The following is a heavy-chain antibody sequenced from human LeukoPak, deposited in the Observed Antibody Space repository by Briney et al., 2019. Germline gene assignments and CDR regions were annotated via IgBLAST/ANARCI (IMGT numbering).Heavy chain of an antibody. V-gene: IGHV4-39*01. CDR2: IYYSGNT. CDR1: GGSISSSSYY. Sequence: PSETLSLTCTVSGGSISSSSYYWGWIRQPPGKGLEWIGSIYYSGNTYHNPSLKSRVTISVDTSRNQFSLKLSSVTAADTAVYYCARLFHRRYMDVWGKGTTVTISS. J-gene: IGHJ6*03. CDR3: ARLFHRRYMDV.